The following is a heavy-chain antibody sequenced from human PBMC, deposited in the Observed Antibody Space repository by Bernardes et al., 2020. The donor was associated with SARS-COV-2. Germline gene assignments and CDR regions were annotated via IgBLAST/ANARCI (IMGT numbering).Heavy chain of an antibody. Sequence: SLRLSCAASGFTFSSYAMHWVRQAPGKGLEWVAVISYDGSNKYYADSVKGRFTISRDNSKNTLYLQMNSLRAEDTAVYYCARAALEWLLVCHWGQGTLVTVSS. J-gene: IGHJ4*02. D-gene: IGHD3-3*01. CDR1: GFTFSSYA. V-gene: IGHV3-30-3*01. CDR3: ARAALEWLLVCH. CDR2: ISYDGSNK.